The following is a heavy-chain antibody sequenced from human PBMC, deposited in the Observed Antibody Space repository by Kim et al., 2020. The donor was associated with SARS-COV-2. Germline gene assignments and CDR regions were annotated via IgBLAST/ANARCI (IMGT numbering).Heavy chain of an antibody. Sequence: SETLSLTCAVSGGSISSGGYSWSWIRQPPGKGLEWIGYIYHSGSTYYNPSLKSRVTISVDRSKNQFSLKLSSVTAADTAVYYCARSPIQGVSPNWFDPWGQGTLVTVSS. CDR3: ARSPIQGVSPNWFDP. CDR1: GGSISSGGYS. CDR2: IYHSGST. D-gene: IGHD3-10*01. J-gene: IGHJ5*02. V-gene: IGHV4-30-2*01.